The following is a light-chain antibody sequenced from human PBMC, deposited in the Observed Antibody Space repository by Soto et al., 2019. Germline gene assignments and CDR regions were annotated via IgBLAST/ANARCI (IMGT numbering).Light chain of an antibody. CDR1: QSVSSD. J-gene: IGKJ1*01. V-gene: IGKV3-15*01. CDR2: GAS. CDR3: QQYNNCPRT. Sequence: ETVMTQSPPTLSASPGERATLSCRASQSVSSDLAWYHQKPGQAPRLLIYGASTRATGIPARFSGSGSGTEFTLTINSLQSEDFAVYYCQQYNNCPRTFGEGTKVDIK.